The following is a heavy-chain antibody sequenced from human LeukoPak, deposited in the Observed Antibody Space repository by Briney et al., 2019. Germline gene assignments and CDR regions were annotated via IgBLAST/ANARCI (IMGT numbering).Heavy chain of an antibody. CDR2: IKQDGSEK. CDR1: GFTFSSYW. Sequence: GGSLRLSCAASGFTFSSYWMSWVRQAPGKGLEWVANIKQDGSEKYYVDSVKGRFTISRDNAKNSLYLQMNSLRAEDTALYYCARVRYYYDSSGYYRGFDYWGQGTLVTVSS. D-gene: IGHD3-22*01. V-gene: IGHV3-7*03. CDR3: ARVRYYYDSSGYYRGFDY. J-gene: IGHJ4*02.